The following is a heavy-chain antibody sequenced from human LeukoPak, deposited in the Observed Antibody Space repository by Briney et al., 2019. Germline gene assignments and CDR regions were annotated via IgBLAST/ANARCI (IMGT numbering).Heavy chain of an antibody. CDR1: GGSISSGSYY. J-gene: IGHJ4*02. CDR2: IYTSGTP. V-gene: IGHV4-61*02. CDR3: ARVEEQRGLDY. D-gene: IGHD6-25*01. Sequence: PSDSLSLTCTVSGGSISSGSYYWTWIRQPAGKGLGWFGSIYTSGTPTSNPSLTRPVTISVDTSKNYFSLKLSSVTAADTAVYYCARVEEQRGLDYWGQGTLVTVSS.